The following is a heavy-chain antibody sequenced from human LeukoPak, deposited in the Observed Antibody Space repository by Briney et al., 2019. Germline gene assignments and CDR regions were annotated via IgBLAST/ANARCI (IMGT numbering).Heavy chain of an antibody. V-gene: IGHV4-59*08. CDR3: ARRGKYFQH. D-gene: IGHD3-10*01. CDR2: IYYSGST. CDR1: GDSISSYY. Sequence: SETLSLTCTVSGDSISSYYWSWIRQPPGKGLEWIGYIYYSGSTNYNPSLKSRVTISVDTSKNQFSLKLSSVTAADTAVYYCARRGKYFQHWGQGTLVTVSS. J-gene: IGHJ1*01.